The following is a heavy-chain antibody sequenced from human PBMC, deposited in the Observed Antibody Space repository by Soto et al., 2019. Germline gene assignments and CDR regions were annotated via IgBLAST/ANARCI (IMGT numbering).Heavy chain of an antibody. V-gene: IGHV4-30-4*01. J-gene: IGHJ4*02. D-gene: IGHD2-21*02. CDR1: GGSISSGDYY. CDR3: ARDQRCGGDCYSFDY. Sequence: PSETLSLTCTVSGGSISSGDYYWSWIRQPPGKGLEWIGYIYYSGSTYYNPSLKSRVTISVDTSKNQFSLKLSSVTAADTAVYYCARDQRCGGDCYSFDYWGQGTLVTVSS. CDR2: IYYSGST.